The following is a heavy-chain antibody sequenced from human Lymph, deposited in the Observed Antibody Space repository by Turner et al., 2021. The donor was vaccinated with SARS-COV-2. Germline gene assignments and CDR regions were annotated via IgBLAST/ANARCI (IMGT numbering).Heavy chain of an antibody. J-gene: IGHJ4*02. D-gene: IGHD4-17*01. V-gene: IGHV3-21*01. CDR3: ARDIPTTADYFDY. CDR1: GFTHSTYS. Sequence: VQRVEPGGGLVNPAGLLRLSCAASGFTHSTYSMNWVRQAPGKGLEWISSISSSSSYIYYADSVKGRFTNSRDDAKNSLYLQMNSLRAEDTAVYYCARDIPTTADYFDYWGQGTLVTVSS. CDR2: ISSSSSYI.